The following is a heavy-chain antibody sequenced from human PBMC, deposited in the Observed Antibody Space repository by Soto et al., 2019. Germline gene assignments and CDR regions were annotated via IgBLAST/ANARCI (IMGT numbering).Heavy chain of an antibody. V-gene: IGHV4-34*01. CDR1: GGSFSGYY. CDR3: ARVTLYDYGDYYLFDY. J-gene: IGHJ4*02. D-gene: IGHD4-17*01. CDR2: INHSGST. Sequence: SETLSLTCAVYGGSFSGYYWSWIRQPPGKGLEWIGEINHSGSTNYNPSLKSRVTISVDTSKNQFSLKLSSVTAADTAVYYCARVTLYDYGDYYLFDYWGQGTLVTVSS.